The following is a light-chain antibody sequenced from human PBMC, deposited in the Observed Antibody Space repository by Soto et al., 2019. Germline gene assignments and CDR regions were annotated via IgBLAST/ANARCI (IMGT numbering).Light chain of an antibody. CDR2: EVI. J-gene: IGLJ2*01. CDR3: ASYTTSSTFV. V-gene: IGLV2-14*01. Sequence: QSALTQPASVSGSPGQSITISCTATSTDVGTYNYVSWYQQYPGKVPKLIIYEVINRPSGVSNRFSGSKSGNTASLIISGLQAEDEADYYCASYTTSSTFVFGGGTKLTVL. CDR1: STDVGTYNY.